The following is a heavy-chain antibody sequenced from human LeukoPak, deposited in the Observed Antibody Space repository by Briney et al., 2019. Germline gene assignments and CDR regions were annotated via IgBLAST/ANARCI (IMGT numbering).Heavy chain of an antibody. CDR1: GYTFTDYY. CDR2: INPDSGGT. V-gene: IGHV1-2*02. Sequence: ASVKVSCKASGYTFTDYYMHWVRQAPGQEFEWMGWINPDSGGTNYAQKFQGRVTMTRDTSISTAYMELSRLRSDDTAVYYCARGVSGDSSGYFSWFDPWGQGTLVTVSS. D-gene: IGHD3-22*01. J-gene: IGHJ5*02. CDR3: ARGVSGDSSGYFSWFDP.